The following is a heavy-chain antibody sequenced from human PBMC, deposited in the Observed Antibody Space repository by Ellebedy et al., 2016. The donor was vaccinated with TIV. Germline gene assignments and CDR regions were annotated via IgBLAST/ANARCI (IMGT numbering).Heavy chain of an antibody. J-gene: IGHJ6*02. V-gene: IGHV3-53*01. CDR2: LYRGGST. CDR3: ANSPPLAFGVNSLDV. D-gene: IGHD4-23*01. CDR1: GFAVSSND. Sequence: GGSLRLSCAASGFAVSSNDMSWVRQAPGKGLEWVSILYRGGSTYYADSVKGRFSISRDNSKNTLNLQMNSLRAGDTAVYYCANSPPLAFGVNSLDVWGQGTTVTVSS.